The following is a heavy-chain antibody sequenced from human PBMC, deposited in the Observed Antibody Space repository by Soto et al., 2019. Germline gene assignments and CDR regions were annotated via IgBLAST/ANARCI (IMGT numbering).Heavy chain of an antibody. CDR2: INHSGST. CDR1: GGSFSGYY. V-gene: IGHV4-34*01. CDR3: ATLGKEGYFDY. J-gene: IGHJ4*02. D-gene: IGHD7-27*01. Sequence: SETLSLTCAVYGGSFSGYYWSWIRQPPGKGLEWIGEINHSGSTNYNPSLKGQVTISVDTYKNQFSLKLSSVTAAATAVYYCATLGKEGYFDYWGQGTLVTVSS.